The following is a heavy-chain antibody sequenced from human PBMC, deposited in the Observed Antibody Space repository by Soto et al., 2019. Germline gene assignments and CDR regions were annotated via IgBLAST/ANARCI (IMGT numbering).Heavy chain of an antibody. D-gene: IGHD3-10*01. J-gene: IGHJ3*02. CDR3: AKERGVLDAFDI. CDR2: ISSDGKNQ. Sequence: QVQLVESGGGVVQPGRSLRLSCAASGFTSSSFVIHWVRQAPGKGLEWLAVISSDGKNQYYADSVKGRFTISRDNSKNTLYLQVNSLRAEDTAVYFCAKERGVLDAFDIWGQGTRVTVSS. V-gene: IGHV3-30*18. CDR1: GFTSSSFV.